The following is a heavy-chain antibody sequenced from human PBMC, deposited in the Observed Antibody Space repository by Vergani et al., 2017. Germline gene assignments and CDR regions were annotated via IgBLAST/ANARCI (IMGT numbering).Heavy chain of an antibody. J-gene: IGHJ6*03. D-gene: IGHD6-6*01. Sequence: QVQLVQSGAEVKKPGSSVKVSCKASGGTFSSYAISWVRQAPGQGLEWMGGIIAYNGNTNYAQKLQGRVTMTTDTSTSTAYMELRSLRSDDTAVYYCARATAGDGSSSAYYYYYMDVWGKGTTVTVSS. CDR3: ARATAGDGSSSAYYYYYMDV. V-gene: IGHV1-18*01. CDR1: GGTFSSYA. CDR2: IIAYNGNT.